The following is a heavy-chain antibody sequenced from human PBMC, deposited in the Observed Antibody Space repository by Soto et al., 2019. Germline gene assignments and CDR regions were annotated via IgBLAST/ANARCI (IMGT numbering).Heavy chain of an antibody. CDR2: IDPSGDSST. CDR1: GYTFINYY. Sequence: QVQLVQSGAEVKKPGASLSISCKASGYTFINYYMHWVRQVPGQGLEWMGAIDPSGDSSTTYAQNFQGRITITMDTSTSTVYLEMNSLRSEYTNVYYCASDLPSSNYGLDVWGQGTTVTVS. V-gene: IGHV1-46*03. CDR3: ASDLPSSNYGLDV. J-gene: IGHJ6*02.